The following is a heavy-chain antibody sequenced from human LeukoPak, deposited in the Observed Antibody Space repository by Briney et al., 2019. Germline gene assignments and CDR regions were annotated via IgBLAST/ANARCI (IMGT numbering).Heavy chain of an antibody. V-gene: IGHV3-21*04. CDR2: ISSSSSYI. CDR1: GFTFSDYS. CDR3: AKVGSGAKTPYYFDY. Sequence: GGSLRLSCAASGFTFSDYSMNWVRQAPGKGLEWVSSISSSSSYIYYADSVKGRFTISRDNAKNTLYLQMNSLRAEDTAVYYCAKVGSGAKTPYYFDYWGQGTLVTVSS. D-gene: IGHD3-10*01. J-gene: IGHJ4*02.